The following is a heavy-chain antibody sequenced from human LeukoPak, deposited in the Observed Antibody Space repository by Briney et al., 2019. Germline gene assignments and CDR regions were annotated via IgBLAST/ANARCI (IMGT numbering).Heavy chain of an antibody. CDR2: IKQDGGEK. CDR3: ARAPRRGVMDV. J-gene: IGHJ6*03. D-gene: IGHD3-10*01. V-gene: IGHV3-7*01. CDR1: GFTFSSHW. Sequence: PGGSLRLSCAASGFTFSSHWMSWARQAPGKGLEWVANIKQDGGEKYYVDSVKGRFTISRDNAQNSLHLQMNSLRAEDTAVYYCARAPRRGVMDVWGTGTTVSVSS.